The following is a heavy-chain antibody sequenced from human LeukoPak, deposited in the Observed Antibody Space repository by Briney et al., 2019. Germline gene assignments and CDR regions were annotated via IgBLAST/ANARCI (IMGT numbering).Heavy chain of an antibody. Sequence: PGGSLRLSCVVSGFTFSSYAMHWARQAPGKGLEWVAVISHDRSNNCHAASVKGRFTISRDNYTNTLYLEMKSLRVEDTAVYYCARDLSGSYMADYWGQGTLVTVSS. J-gene: IGHJ4*02. CDR3: ARDLSGSYMADY. D-gene: IGHD3-10*01. CDR1: GFTFSSYA. V-gene: IGHV3-30-3*01. CDR2: ISHDRSNN.